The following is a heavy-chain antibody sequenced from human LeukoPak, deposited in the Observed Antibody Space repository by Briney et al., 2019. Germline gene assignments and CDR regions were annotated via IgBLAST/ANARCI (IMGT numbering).Heavy chain of an antibody. V-gene: IGHV1-46*01. J-gene: IGHJ4*02. CDR3: ARDPSPSGSYLLDDY. D-gene: IGHD1-26*01. Sequence: GASVKISCKASGYTFTNYYIHWVRQAPGQGLEWVGLINPNGGSTGYAQRFQGRVTVATDTSTSTVYMELSSLRSEDTAVYYCARDPSPSGSYLLDDYWGQGTLVTVSS. CDR2: INPNGGST. CDR1: GYTFTNYY.